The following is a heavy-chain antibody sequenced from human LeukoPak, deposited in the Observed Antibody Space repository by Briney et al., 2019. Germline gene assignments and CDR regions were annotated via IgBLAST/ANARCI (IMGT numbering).Heavy chain of an antibody. J-gene: IGHJ4*02. CDR2: ISWNSGSI. CDR3: AKIDSSGYPSPAGYFDY. CDR1: GFTFDDYA. Sequence: GGSLRLSCAASGFTFDDYAMHWVRQAPGKGLEWVSGISWNSGSIGYADSVKGRFTISRDNAKNSLYLQMNSLRAEDTALYYCAKIDSSGYPSPAGYFDYWGQGTLVTVSS. D-gene: IGHD3-22*01. V-gene: IGHV3-9*01.